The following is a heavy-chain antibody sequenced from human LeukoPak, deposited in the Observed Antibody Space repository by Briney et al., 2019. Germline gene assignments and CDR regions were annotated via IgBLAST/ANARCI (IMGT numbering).Heavy chain of an antibody. Sequence: ASVKVSCKASGYTFTSHDMHWVRQAPGQGLEWMRMINPSGGSTSYSQKLQGRVTMTKDTSTSTVSMELSSLRSEGTAVYNCARDQRDWLGSHCSGRSCFLGPVDYWGQGSLVTVSS. CDR3: ARDQRDWLGSHCSGRSCFLGPVDY. D-gene: IGHD2-15*01. J-gene: IGHJ4*02. CDR1: GYTFTSHD. V-gene: IGHV1-46*01. CDR2: INPSGGST.